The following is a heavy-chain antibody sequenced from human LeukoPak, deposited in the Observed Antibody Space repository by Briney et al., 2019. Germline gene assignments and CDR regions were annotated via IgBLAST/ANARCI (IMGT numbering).Heavy chain of an antibody. CDR1: GYTFTSYD. Sequence: SVKVSCKASGYTFTSYDINWVRQAPGQGLEWMGGIIPIFGTANYAQKFQGRVTITTDESTSTAYMELSSLRSEDTAVYYCARGFIVGATTLEFDYWGQGTLVTVSS. V-gene: IGHV1-69*05. D-gene: IGHD1-26*01. CDR3: ARGFIVGATTLEFDY. J-gene: IGHJ4*02. CDR2: IIPIFGTA.